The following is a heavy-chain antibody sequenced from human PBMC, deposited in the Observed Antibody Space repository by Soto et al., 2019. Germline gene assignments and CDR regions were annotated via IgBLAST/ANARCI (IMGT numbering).Heavy chain of an antibody. Sequence: QVQLVQSGAEVKKPGSSVKVSCKASGGTFSSYAISWVRQAPGQGLEWMGGIIPIFGTANYAQKFQGRVTINAADSTTTAYMELGTWEPEDTAVYYCAKNIGRWGRGIIIFARAGFDIWGKGTMVTVSS. CDR1: GGTFSSYA. D-gene: IGHD3-10*01. V-gene: IGHV1-69*01. J-gene: IGHJ3*02. CDR3: AKNIGRWGRGIIIFARAGFDI. CDR2: IIPIFGTA.